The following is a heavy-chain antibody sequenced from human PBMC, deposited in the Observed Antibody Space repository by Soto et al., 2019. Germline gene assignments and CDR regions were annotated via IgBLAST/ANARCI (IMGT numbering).Heavy chain of an antibody. V-gene: IGHV4-59*01. CDR3: ARRSPLAVVRHGVTDNQRDV. J-gene: IGHJ6*02. D-gene: IGHD3-10*01. CDR1: GYASRSYD. CDR2: VYYTGST. Sequence: PSMNLSIILADYGYASRSYDWRWVRLPSGQGLEWIGYVYYTGSTNYNPSLKSRVAISINTSNNQFSLKLTSVTAADTAVYFGARRSPLAVVRHGVTDNQRDVCGYGT.